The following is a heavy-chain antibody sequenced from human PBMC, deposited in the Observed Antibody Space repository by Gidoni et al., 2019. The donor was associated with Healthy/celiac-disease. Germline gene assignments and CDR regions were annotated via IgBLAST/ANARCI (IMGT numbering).Heavy chain of an antibody. J-gene: IGHJ4*02. CDR1: GFTFSSYA. CDR2: ISYDGSNK. D-gene: IGHD5-12*01. V-gene: IGHV3-30*04. CDR3: AGLRTVATLDY. Sequence: QVQLVESGGGVVQPGRSLRLACAASGFTFSSYAMHWVRQAPGKGLEWVAVISYDGSNKYYADSVKGRFTISRDNSKTTLYLQMNSLRAEDTAVYYCAGLRTVATLDYWGQGTLVTVSS.